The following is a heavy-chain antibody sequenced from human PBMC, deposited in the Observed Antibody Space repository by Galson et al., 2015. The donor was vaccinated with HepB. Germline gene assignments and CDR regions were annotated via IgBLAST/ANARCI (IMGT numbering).Heavy chain of an antibody. J-gene: IGHJ4*02. CDR1: GFTFSSYA. V-gene: IGHV3-23*01. CDR2: ISGSGGST. D-gene: IGHD1-26*01. Sequence: SLRLSCAASGFTFSSYAMSWVRQAPGKGLEWVSAISGSGGSTYYADSVKGRFTISRDNSKNTLYLQMNSLRAEDTAVYYCAKDPQSGSYSDYFDYWGQGTLVTVSS. CDR3: AKDPQSGSYSDYFDY.